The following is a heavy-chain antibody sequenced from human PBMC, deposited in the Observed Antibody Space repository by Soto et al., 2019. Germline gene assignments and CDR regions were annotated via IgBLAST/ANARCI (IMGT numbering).Heavy chain of an antibody. J-gene: IGHJ4*02. CDR3: ARGSLLAY. V-gene: IGHV4-34*01. CDR2: INHSGST. Sequence: SETLSLTCAVYGGSFSGYYWSWIRQPPGKGLEWIGEINHSGSTNYNPSLKSRVTISVDTSKNQFSLKLSSVTAADTAVYYCARGSLLAYWGQGTLVTVSS. CDR1: GGSFSGYY.